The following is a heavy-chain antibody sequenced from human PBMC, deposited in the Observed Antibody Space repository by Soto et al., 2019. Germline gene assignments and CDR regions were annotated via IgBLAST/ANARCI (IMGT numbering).Heavy chain of an antibody. Sequence: SETLSLTCTVSGGSVRSGDCYWSWIRQPPGKGLEWIGNIYYSGTIDYSPSLKSRVTISVDASKNQFSLKLSSVTAADTAVYYCARHLAVSGTFNWFDPWGQGTLVTVSS. CDR3: ARHLAVSGTFNWFDP. J-gene: IGHJ5*02. V-gene: IGHV4-61*08. CDR1: GGSVRSGDCY. D-gene: IGHD6-13*01. CDR2: IYYSGTI.